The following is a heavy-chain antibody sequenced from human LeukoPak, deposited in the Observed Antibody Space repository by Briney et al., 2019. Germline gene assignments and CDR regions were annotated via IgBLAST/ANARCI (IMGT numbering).Heavy chain of an antibody. CDR3: ARDAPPYSWEYYFDY. D-gene: IGHD1-26*01. V-gene: IGHV3-9*01. CDR2: ISWNSGSI. Sequence: GRSLRLSCAASGFTFDDYAMHWVRQAPGKGLEWVSGISWNSGSIGYADSVKGRFTISRDNAKNSLYLQMNSLRAEDTALYYCARDAPPYSWEYYFDYWGQGTLVTVSS. J-gene: IGHJ4*02. CDR1: GFTFDDYA.